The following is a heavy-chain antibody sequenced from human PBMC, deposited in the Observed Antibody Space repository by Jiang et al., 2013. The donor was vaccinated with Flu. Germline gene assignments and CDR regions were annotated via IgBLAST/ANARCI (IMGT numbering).Heavy chain of an antibody. CDR1: GFTFSSYW. CDR3: ARDRGGGMDV. D-gene: IGHD3-16*01. Sequence: ESLRLSCAGSGFTFSSYWMSWVRQAPGKGLEWVATMKYGGSEKYYVNSVKGRFTISRDNAKNSLYLEMSSLRAEDTAVYYCARDRGGGMDVWGQGTTVTVSS. J-gene: IGHJ6*02. V-gene: IGHV3-7*03. CDR2: MKYGGSEK.